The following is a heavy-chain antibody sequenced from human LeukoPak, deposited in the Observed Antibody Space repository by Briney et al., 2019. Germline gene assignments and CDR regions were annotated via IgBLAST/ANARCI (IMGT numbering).Heavy chain of an antibody. CDR2: IWHDGSNK. Sequence: PGGSLRLSCAASGFTFSDYGLHWVRQAPGKGLEWVALIWHDGSNKYYADSVMGRFTISRDNSKNTLYLQMNSLRAEDTAMYYCAKDGDAYTEFYYYMDVWGKGTTVTVSS. CDR1: GFTFSDYG. J-gene: IGHJ6*03. CDR3: AKDGDAYTEFYYYMDV. D-gene: IGHD5-24*01. V-gene: IGHV3-33*06.